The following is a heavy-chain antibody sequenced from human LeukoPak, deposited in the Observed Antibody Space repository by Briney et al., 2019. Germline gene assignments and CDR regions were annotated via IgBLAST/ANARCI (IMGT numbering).Heavy chain of an antibody. CDR3: ARVRSGYCSSTSRVGFDY. CDR1: GYSFTSYW. J-gene: IGHJ4*02. V-gene: IGHV5-51*01. D-gene: IGHD2-2*01. Sequence: GESLKISCKGSGYSFTSYWIGWVRQMPGKGLEWMGIIYPGDSDTRYSPSFQGQVTISADKSISTAYLQWSSLKASDTAMYYCARVRSGYCSSTSRVGFDYWGQGTLVTVSS. CDR2: IYPGDSDT.